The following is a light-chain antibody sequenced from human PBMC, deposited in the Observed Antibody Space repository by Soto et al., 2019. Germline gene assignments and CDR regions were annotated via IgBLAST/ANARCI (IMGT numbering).Light chain of an antibody. J-gene: IGKJ1*01. CDR3: HQYNSSFWT. V-gene: IGKV1-5*03. CDR1: QSISRW. CDR2: KAS. Sequence: DIRMTQSLVTVSVSVGDRVTXSCRASQSISRWLAWYQQKSGTAPKLLIYKASTLQSGVPPRFSGSGSGTEFTLTISSLQPDAFATHYCHQYNSSFWTFGQGTKV.